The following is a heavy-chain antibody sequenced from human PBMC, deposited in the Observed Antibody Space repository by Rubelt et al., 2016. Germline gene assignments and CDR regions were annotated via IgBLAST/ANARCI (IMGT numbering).Heavy chain of an antibody. CDR2: ISAYNGKT. CDR3: ARDKEWLATRGFQNGFDP. Sequence: QVQLVQSGAEVKKPGASVKVSCKASGYTFTSYGISWVRPAPGQGLEWMGWISAYNGKTNYAQKVQGRVTMTTDTSTSTGYMELRSLRSDDTAVYYCARDKEWLATRGFQNGFDPWGQGTLVTVSS. V-gene: IGHV1-18*01. J-gene: IGHJ5*02. D-gene: IGHD6-19*01. CDR1: GYTFTSYG.